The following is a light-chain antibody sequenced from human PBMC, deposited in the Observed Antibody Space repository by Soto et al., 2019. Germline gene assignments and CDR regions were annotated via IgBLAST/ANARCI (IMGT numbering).Light chain of an antibody. CDR1: SSDVGGYNY. CDR3: CSYAGSYTYV. V-gene: IGLV2-11*01. Sequence: QSALTQPRSVSGSPGQSLTISCTGTSSDVGGYNYVSWYQQHPGKAPKLMIYDVNKRPSGVPDRFSGSKSGNTASLTISGLQAEDEADYYCCSYAGSYTYVFGTGTKVTVL. J-gene: IGLJ1*01. CDR2: DVN.